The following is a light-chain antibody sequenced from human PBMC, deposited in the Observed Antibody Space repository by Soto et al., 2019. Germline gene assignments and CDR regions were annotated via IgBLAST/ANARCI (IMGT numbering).Light chain of an antibody. CDR2: GAS. Sequence: EIVMTQSPATLSVSPGERATLSCRASQSVSSDLAWYHQKPGQAPRPLIHGASTRATGIPARFIGNGSGTEFTLTISSLQSEDFGVYYCQQYISWPISFGQGTRLEIK. CDR3: QQYISWPIS. CDR1: QSVSSD. J-gene: IGKJ5*01. V-gene: IGKV3-15*01.